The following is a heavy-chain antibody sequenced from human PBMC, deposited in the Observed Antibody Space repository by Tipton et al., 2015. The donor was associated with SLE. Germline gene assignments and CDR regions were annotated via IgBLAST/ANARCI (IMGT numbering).Heavy chain of an antibody. CDR3: ARHRYSSGQLGY. J-gene: IGHJ4*02. Sequence: TLSLTCAVYGGSFSGYYWSWIRQPPGKGLEWIGEINHSGSTNYNPSLKSRVTISVDTSKNQFSLKLSSVTAADTAVYCCARHRYSSGQLGYWGQGTLVTVSS. D-gene: IGHD6-19*01. V-gene: IGHV4-34*01. CDR1: GGSFSGYY. CDR2: INHSGST.